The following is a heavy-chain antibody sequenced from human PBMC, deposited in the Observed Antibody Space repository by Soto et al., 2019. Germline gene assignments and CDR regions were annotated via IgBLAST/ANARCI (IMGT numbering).Heavy chain of an antibody. Sequence: PGGSLILSCAASVFTLPNYRMRWFRQAPGQALERVSAILGSDYSTYYADATKGRFIISRDHSKNTLFLYMNSLRAEGTAVYFCAKDMHPNYYYDNRCPVACFDNWGLGSLVTVPS. CDR2: ILGSDYST. CDR1: VFTLPNYR. V-gene: IGHV3-23*01. J-gene: IGHJ4*02. CDR3: AKDMHPNYYYDNRCPVACFDN. D-gene: IGHD3-22*01.